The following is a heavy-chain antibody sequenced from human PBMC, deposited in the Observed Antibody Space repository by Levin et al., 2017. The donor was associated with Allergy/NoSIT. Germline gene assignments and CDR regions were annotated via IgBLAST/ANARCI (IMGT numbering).Heavy chain of an antibody. J-gene: IGHJ4*02. Sequence: GESLKISCAASGFIVSDSYMSWIRQAPGKGLEWVSYISRGNSYTNYLDSVKGRFNIPRDKAKNSLYMQMNSLRAEDTASYYCASGRVPNDYWSQGTLVTVSS. CDR1: GFIVSDSY. V-gene: IGHV3-11*03. CDR2: ISRGNSYT. CDR3: ASGRVPNDY. D-gene: IGHD3-10*01.